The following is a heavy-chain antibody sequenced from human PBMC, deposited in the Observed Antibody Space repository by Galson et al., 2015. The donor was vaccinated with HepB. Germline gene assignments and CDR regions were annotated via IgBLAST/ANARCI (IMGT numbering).Heavy chain of an antibody. J-gene: IGHJ4*02. CDR3: ARHESESKTYAADN. CDR1: GGSISSTNYQ. D-gene: IGHD2-2*01. V-gene: IGHV4-39*01. Sequence: SETLSLTCSVSGGSISSTNYQWGWIRQPPGKGLEWIGSFYYTGNTHYNPSLKSRVTISGDTSKNQFSLKLNSVTAADTAVYYCARHESESKTYAADNWGQGTLVTVSS. CDR2: FYYTGNT.